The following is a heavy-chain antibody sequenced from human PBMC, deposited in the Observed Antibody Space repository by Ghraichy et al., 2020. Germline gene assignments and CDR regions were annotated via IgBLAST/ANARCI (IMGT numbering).Heavy chain of an antibody. CDR3: ARKAGGSYARGFDL. J-gene: IGHJ3*01. CDR1: GYSISTTNW. V-gene: IGHV4-28*01. D-gene: IGHD3-16*01. CDR2: IYSSGSA. Sequence: SLTCAVSGYSISTTNWWAWIRQTPGKGLEWIGYIYSSGSAHYNPSLKSRVTMSVDTSKNQYSLQMTSVTSEDAAVYYCARKAGGSYARGFDLWGQGTKVTVSS.